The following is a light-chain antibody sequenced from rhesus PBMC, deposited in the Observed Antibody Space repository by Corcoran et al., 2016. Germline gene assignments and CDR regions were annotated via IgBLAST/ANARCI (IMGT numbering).Light chain of an antibody. J-gene: IGKJ2*01. CDR3: QHYYSTPYS. CDR1: QGITND. Sequence: DIQMTQSPSSLSASVGDRVTITCRASQGITNDLAWYQQKPGETPKLLCYEASSLQSGIPSRFSGSGSGTDFTLTISSLQSEDFATYYCQHYYSTPYSFGQGTKVEIK. V-gene: IGKV1-25*01. CDR2: EAS.